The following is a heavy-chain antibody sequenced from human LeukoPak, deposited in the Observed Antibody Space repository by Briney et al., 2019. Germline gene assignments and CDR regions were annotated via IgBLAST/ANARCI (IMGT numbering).Heavy chain of an antibody. J-gene: IGHJ5*02. V-gene: IGHV1-18*01. CDR3: AKLTSSNWFDP. CDR2: ISAYNGNT. CDR1: GYTFTSYG. Sequence: ASVKVSRKASGYTFTSYGISWVRQAPGQGLEWMGWISAYNGNTNYAQKLQGRVTMTTDTSTSTAYMELRSLRSDDTAVYYCAKLTSSNWFDPWGQGTLVTVSS. D-gene: IGHD3-16*01.